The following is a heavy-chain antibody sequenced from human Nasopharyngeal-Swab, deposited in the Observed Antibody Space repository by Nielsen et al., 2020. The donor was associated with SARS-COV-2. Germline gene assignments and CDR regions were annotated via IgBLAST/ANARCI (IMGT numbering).Heavy chain of an antibody. J-gene: IGHJ6*03. Sequence: WVRQAPGQGLEWMGRINPNSGGTNYAQKFQGRVTVTRDTSISAAYMELSRLRSDDTAVYYCARGRTTVTEYYYYYYSDVWGKGTTVTVSS. D-gene: IGHD4-17*01. CDR2: INPNSGGT. CDR3: ARGRTTVTEYYYYYYSDV. V-gene: IGHV1-2*06.